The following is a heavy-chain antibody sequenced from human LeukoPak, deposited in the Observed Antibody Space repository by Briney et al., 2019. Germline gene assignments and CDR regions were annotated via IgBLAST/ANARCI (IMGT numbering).Heavy chain of an antibody. CDR2: ISSSGSTI. CDR3: ARGPQYYYDSSGYYYRYYYYMDV. Sequence: PGGSLRLSCAASGFTFSDYYMSWIRQAPGKGLEWVSYISSSGSTIYYADSVKGRFTISRDNAKNSLYLQMNSLRAEDTAVYYCARGPQYYYDSSGYYYRYYYYMDVWGKGTTVTVSS. CDR1: GFTFSDYY. V-gene: IGHV3-11*01. D-gene: IGHD3-22*01. J-gene: IGHJ6*03.